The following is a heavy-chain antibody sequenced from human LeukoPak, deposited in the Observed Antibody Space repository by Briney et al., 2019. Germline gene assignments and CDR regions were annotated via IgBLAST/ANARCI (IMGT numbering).Heavy chain of an antibody. V-gene: IGHV3-64D*06. CDR1: GFTFSSYA. CDR2: ISSNGGST. D-gene: IGHD2-21*02. Sequence: PGGSLRLSCSASGFTFSSYAMHWVRQAPGKGLEYVSAISSNGGSTYYADSVKGRFTISRDNSKNTLYLQMSSLRAEDTAVYYCVKLVTATNDAFDIWGQGTVVTVSS. J-gene: IGHJ3*02. CDR3: VKLVTATNDAFDI.